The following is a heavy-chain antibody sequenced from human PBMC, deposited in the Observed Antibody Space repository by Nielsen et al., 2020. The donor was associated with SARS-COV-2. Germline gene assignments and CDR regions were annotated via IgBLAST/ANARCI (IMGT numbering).Heavy chain of an antibody. V-gene: IGHV3-53*01. Sequence: GESLKISCAASGFIVSSKYMNWVRQAPGKGLEWVSVFYSGGTTLYADSVKGRFIISRDNSKNTLYLQMNSLRAEDTAVYYCANPHEGYYYYMDVWGKGTTVTVSS. CDR2: FYSGGTT. J-gene: IGHJ6*03. CDR3: ANPHEGYYYYMDV. CDR1: GFIVSSKY.